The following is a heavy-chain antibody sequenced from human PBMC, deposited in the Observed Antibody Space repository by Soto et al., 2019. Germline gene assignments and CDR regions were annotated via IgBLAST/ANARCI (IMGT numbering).Heavy chain of an antibody. CDR1: GFIFSSYP. V-gene: IGHV3-23*01. CDR2: ISGSGGST. Sequence: GSLRLSCAASGFIFSSYPMSWVRKAPGKGLEWVSAISGSGGSTYYADSVKGRFTISRDNSKNTLYLQMNSLRAEDTAVYYCAKSADYYDSSGSFGYWGQGTLVTVS. J-gene: IGHJ4*02. D-gene: IGHD3-22*01. CDR3: AKSADYYDSSGSFGY.